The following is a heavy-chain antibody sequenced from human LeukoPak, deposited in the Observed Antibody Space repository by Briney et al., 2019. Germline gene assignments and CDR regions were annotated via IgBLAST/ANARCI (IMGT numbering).Heavy chain of an antibody. J-gene: IGHJ3*02. D-gene: IGHD2-15*01. CDR1: GFTLSGSA. V-gene: IGHV3-73*01. CDR2: IRSKANGYTT. Sequence: GGSLRLSCAASGFTLSGSAMHWVRQASGKGLEGVGRIRSKANGYTTAYGASVKGRFTISRDDSQRATYVQMNSLKIEDTAVYYCTRLAGGDAFDIWGPGTMVTVSS. CDR3: TRLAGGDAFDI.